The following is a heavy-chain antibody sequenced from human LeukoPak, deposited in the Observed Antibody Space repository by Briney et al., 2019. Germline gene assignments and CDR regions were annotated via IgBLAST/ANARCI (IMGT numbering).Heavy chain of an antibody. J-gene: IGHJ4*02. V-gene: IGHV4-31*03. Sequence: PSQTLSLTCTVSGGSISSGGYYWSWIRQHPGKGLEWIGCIYYSGSTYYNPSLKSRVTISVDTSKNQFSLKLSSVTAADTAVYYCALYCSSTSCRRGALDYWGQGTLVTVSS. CDR1: GGSISSGGYY. CDR2: IYYSGST. D-gene: IGHD2-2*01. CDR3: ALYCSSTSCRRGALDY.